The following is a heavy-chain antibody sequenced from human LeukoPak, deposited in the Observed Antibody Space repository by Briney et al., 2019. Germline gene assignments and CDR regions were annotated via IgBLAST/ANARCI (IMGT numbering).Heavy chain of an antibody. CDR3: ARGGYCSSTSCYLDI. Sequence: PSETLSLTCAVYGGSFSGYYWSWIRQPPGKGLEWIGEINHSGSTNYNPSLKSRVTISVDTSKNQFSLKLSSVTAADTAVHYCARGGYCSSTSCYLDIWGQGTMVTVSS. D-gene: IGHD2-2*01. V-gene: IGHV4-34*01. J-gene: IGHJ3*02. CDR2: INHSGST. CDR1: GGSFSGYY.